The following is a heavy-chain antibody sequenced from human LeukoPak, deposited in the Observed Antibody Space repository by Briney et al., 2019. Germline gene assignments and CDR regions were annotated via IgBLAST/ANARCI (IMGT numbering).Heavy chain of an antibody. J-gene: IGHJ3*02. CDR3: ARDGSPNQGSGDQSDAFDI. CDR1: GGSISSGGYY. CDR2: VYHSGST. Sequence: PSETLSLTCTVSGGSISSGGYYWSWIRQPPGKSLEWIGYVYHSGSTYYNPSLKSRVTISVDRSKNQFSLKLSSVTAADTAVYYCARDGSPNQGSGDQSDAFDIWGQGTMVTVSS. D-gene: IGHD7-27*01. V-gene: IGHV4-30-2*01.